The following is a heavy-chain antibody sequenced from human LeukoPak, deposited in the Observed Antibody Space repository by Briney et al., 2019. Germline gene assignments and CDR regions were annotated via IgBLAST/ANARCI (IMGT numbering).Heavy chain of an antibody. J-gene: IGHJ4*02. D-gene: IGHD6-25*01. CDR3: ASGPTSGLDY. Sequence: PGGSLRLSCAASAFTFSSYAMSWVRQAPGKGLEWVSTISGRGGSTCYADSVKGRFTISVDNSKNTLNLQMNSLTAGDTAVYYCASGPTSGLDYWGQGTLVTVSS. V-gene: IGHV3-23*01. CDR1: AFTFSSYA. CDR2: ISGRGGST.